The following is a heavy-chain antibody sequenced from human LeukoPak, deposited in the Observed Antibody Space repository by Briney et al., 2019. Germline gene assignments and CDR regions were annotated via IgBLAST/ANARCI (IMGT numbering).Heavy chain of an antibody. CDR3: ARVNGDGIVVVAHYFDY. CDR1: GFTLSAHG. J-gene: IGHJ4*02. CDR2: ISSSGSTI. D-gene: IGHD2-15*01. Sequence: GGSLRLSCAASGFTLSAHGMHWVRQAPGKGLEWVSYISSSGSTIYYADSVKGRFTISRDNAKNSLYLQMNSLRAEDTAVYYCARVNGDGIVVVAHYFDYWGQGTLVTVSS. V-gene: IGHV3-48*04.